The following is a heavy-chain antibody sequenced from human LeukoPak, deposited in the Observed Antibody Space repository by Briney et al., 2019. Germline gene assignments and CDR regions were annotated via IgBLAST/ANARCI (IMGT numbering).Heavy chain of an antibody. J-gene: IGHJ4*02. Sequence: TSETLSLTCTVSGGSISSNGYYWGWIRQPPGKGLEWIGSIYYTGSTFDNPSLKSRVTISVDTSKNQISLKLSSVTAADTAVYYCARDSRYCSGGNCRETLDYWGQGTRVTVSS. CDR1: GGSISSNGYY. V-gene: IGHV4-39*07. D-gene: IGHD2-15*01. CDR3: ARDSRYCSGGNCRETLDY. CDR2: IYYTGST.